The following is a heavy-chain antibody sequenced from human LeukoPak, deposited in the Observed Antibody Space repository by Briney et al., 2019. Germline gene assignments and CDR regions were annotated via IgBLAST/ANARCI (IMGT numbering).Heavy chain of an antibody. J-gene: IGHJ4*02. CDR3: ATDGYYDSSGYYYFF. CDR2: FDPEDGET. D-gene: IGHD3-22*01. V-gene: IGHV1-24*01. Sequence: ASVKVSCKVSGYTLTELSMRWVRQAPGKGLEWMGGFDPEDGETIYAQKFQGRVTMTEDTSTDTAYMELSSLRSEDTAVYYCATDGYYDSSGYYYFFWGQGTLVTVSS. CDR1: GYTLTELS.